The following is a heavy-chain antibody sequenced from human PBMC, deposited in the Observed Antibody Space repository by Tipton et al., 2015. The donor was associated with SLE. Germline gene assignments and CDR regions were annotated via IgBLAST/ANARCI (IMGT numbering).Heavy chain of an antibody. Sequence: SLRLSCVVSGGSISSTNWWGWVRQTPQRGLEWFGEISPSGNTNYNPSLKSRATISLEKSKNQFSLRLTSVTVADTAVYYCAKSVWGSTSYGMDVWGQGTTVVVSS. CDR2: ISPSGNT. J-gene: IGHJ6*02. CDR1: GGSISSTNW. V-gene: IGHV4-4*02. D-gene: IGHD2-2*01. CDR3: AKSVWGSTSYGMDV.